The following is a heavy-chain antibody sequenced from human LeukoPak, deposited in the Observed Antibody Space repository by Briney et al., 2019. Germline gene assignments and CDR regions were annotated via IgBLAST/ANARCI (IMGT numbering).Heavy chain of an antibody. Sequence: SETLSLTCAVYAASFSAYYWSWIRQPPGKGLEWIGEINHSGLTNYNPSLKSRVSISVDTSKNQFSLKLSSVTAADTAVYYCARRLQSASQNMDVWGKGTTVTVSS. D-gene: IGHD5-24*01. J-gene: IGHJ6*03. CDR2: INHSGLT. V-gene: IGHV4-34*01. CDR1: AASFSAYY. CDR3: ARRLQSASQNMDV.